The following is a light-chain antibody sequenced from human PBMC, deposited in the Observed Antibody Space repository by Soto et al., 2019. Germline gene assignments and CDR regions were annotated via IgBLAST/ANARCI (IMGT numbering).Light chain of an antibody. CDR2: DAS. V-gene: IGKV1-5*01. Sequence: DIQMTQSPSTLSASVGDTVTITCRASQSVSGWLAWYQQKPGKAPILLIYDASALPRGIPSRFSGSGSGTEFTLTIFSLQPDDFATYYCQQYETYSGTFGQGTKVDIK. CDR1: QSVSGW. J-gene: IGKJ1*01. CDR3: QQYETYSGT.